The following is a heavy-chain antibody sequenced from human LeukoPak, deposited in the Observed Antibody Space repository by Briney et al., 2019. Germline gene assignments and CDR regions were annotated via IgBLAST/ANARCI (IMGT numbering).Heavy chain of an antibody. V-gene: IGHV3-66*01. CDR2: IYSGGST. J-gene: IGHJ4*02. CDR3: AREDSGSFLFDY. CDR1: GFTVSSNY. Sequence: GGSLRLSCAASGFTVSSNYMSWVRQAPGKGLEWVSVIYSGGSTYYADSVKGRFTISRDNSMNTLYLQMNSLRAEDTAVYYCAREDSGSFLFDYWGQGTLVTVSS. D-gene: IGHD1-26*01.